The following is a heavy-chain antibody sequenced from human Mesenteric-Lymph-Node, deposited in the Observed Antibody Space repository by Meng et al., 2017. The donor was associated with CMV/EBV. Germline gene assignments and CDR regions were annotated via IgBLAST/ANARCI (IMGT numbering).Heavy chain of an antibody. J-gene: IGHJ4*02. V-gene: IGHV3-21*01. Sequence: GESLKISCAASGFPVSTNYMSWVRQAPGKGLEWVSSISSSSSYIYYADSVKGRFTISRDNAKNSLYLQMNSLRAEDTAVYYCARERQWLEYYFDYWGQGTLVTVSS. CDR2: ISSSSSYI. CDR1: GFPVSTNY. CDR3: ARERQWLEYYFDY. D-gene: IGHD6-19*01.